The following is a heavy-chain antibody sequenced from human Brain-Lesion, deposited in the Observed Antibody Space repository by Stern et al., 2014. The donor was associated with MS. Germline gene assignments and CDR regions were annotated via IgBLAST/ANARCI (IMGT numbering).Heavy chain of an antibody. J-gene: IGHJ4*02. D-gene: IGHD1-26*01. V-gene: IGHV1-24*01. CDR1: GYTLTELS. Sequence: QVQLGESGAEVKKPGASVKGSCKVSGYTLTELSMHWVRQAPRKGLEWMGGFDPEDGETIYAQKFQGRVTMTEDTSTDTAYMELSSLRSEDTAVYYCATLSPGAGGNYYRHFDYWGQGTLVTVSS. CDR2: FDPEDGET. CDR3: ATLSPGAGGNYYRHFDY.